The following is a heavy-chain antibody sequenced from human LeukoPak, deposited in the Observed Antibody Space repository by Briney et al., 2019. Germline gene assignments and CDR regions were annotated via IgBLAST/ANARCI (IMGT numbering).Heavy chain of an antibody. Sequence: PGGSLRLSCAASGFIFSSYAMTWVRQAPGKGLEWVSGISASGGSTYYADSVKGRFTISRDNSKNTLYLQMSSLRVEDTAVYYCAKTQQMAYFDLWGQGTLVTVSS. D-gene: IGHD6-13*01. J-gene: IGHJ4*02. CDR2: ISASGGST. V-gene: IGHV3-23*01. CDR3: AKTQQMAYFDL. CDR1: GFIFSSYA.